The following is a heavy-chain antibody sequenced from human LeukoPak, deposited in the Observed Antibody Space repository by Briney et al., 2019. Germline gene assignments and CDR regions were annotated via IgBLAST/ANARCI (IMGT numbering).Heavy chain of an antibody. V-gene: IGHV3-11*01. Sequence: PGGSLRLSCAASGFTFSDYYMSWIRQAPGKGLEWVSYISSGGNVIYYGDSVKGRFTISRDNAKNSLYLQMDSLRAEDTAVYYCAKDKITMIVVVITSPFDYWGQGTLVTVSS. CDR3: AKDKITMIVVVITSPFDY. J-gene: IGHJ4*02. CDR1: GFTFSDYY. CDR2: ISSGGNVI. D-gene: IGHD3-22*01.